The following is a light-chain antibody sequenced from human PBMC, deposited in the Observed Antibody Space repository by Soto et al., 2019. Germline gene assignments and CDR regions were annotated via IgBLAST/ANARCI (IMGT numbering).Light chain of an antibody. Sequence: VLTQSPGTVSLSPLEIATLSCRASQSVSSPHLAWYKQKPGQAPRLLIYATSSRATGIPERFSGSGSGTDFTLTISRMEPEDFAVYYCQQSGRTLGKGTKVDI. J-gene: IGKJ1*01. CDR1: QSVSSPH. CDR2: ATS. CDR3: QQSGRT. V-gene: IGKV3-20*01.